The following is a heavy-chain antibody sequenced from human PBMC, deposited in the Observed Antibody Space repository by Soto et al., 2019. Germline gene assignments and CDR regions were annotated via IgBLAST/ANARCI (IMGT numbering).Heavy chain of an antibody. CDR2: INPIGGTT. J-gene: IGHJ6*02. CDR3: ARGLSFPDLDV. D-gene: IGHD3-10*01. Sequence: SVKVSCKASGGTFSSYAISWVRQAPGQGLEWMGVINPIGGTTSYAQKFQGRVTITGDESTSTVYMELSSLRSEDTAVYYCARGLSFPDLDVWGQGTTVTVSS. CDR1: GGTFSSYA. V-gene: IGHV1-69*13.